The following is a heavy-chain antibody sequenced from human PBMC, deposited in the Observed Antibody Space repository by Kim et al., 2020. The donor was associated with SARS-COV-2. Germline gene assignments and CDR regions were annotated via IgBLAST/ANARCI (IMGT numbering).Heavy chain of an antibody. CDR1: GLSFSDYY. Sequence: GGSLRLSCAVSGLSFSDYYMGWIRQAQGKGLEWVAYISNGGSSTYYADSVKGRFTISRDNAKNSLFLQMSSPRAEDTAVYFCTTTVDYWGQGTLVTVSS. V-gene: IGHV3-11*01. CDR3: TTTVDY. J-gene: IGHJ4*02. CDR2: ISNGGSST.